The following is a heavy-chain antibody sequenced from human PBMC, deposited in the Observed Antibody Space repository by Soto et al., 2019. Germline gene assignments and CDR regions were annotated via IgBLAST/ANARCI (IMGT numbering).Heavy chain of an antibody. CDR1: GGSISSGGYY. CDR2: IYYSGST. CDR3: AREGTIRVRGYYYYYMDV. Sequence: SETLSLTCPVSGGSISSGGYYWSWIRQHPGKGLEWIGYIYYSGSTYYNPSLKSRVTISVDTSKNQFSLKLSSVTAADTAVYYCAREGTIRVRGYYYYYMDVWGKGTTVTVSS. J-gene: IGHJ6*03. D-gene: IGHD3-10*01. V-gene: IGHV4-31*03.